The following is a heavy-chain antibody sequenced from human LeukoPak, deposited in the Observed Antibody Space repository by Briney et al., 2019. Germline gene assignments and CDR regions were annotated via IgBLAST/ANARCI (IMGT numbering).Heavy chain of an antibody. CDR2: IIPIFGTA. D-gene: IGHD3-10*01. V-gene: IGHV1-69*15. CDR1: GCTFSSYA. J-gene: IGHJ4*02. Sequence: SVKVSCKASGCTFSSYAISWVRQAPGQGLEWMRRIIPIFGTANYAQKIQGRVTITADESTSTAYMELSSLRSEDTAVYYCARETTMVRGVLFDYWGQGTLVTVSS. CDR3: ARETTMVRGVLFDY.